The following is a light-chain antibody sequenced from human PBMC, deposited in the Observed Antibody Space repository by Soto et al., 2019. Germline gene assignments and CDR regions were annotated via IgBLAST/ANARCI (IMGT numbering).Light chain of an antibody. CDR3: ALWDDSLNGLV. V-gene: IGLV1-44*01. CDR2: RNN. Sequence: QSVLTQPPSASGTPGQRVTLSCSGSSSNIGSKSVNWYQQVPGTAPRLLIYRNNQQHSGVPHRVSGSKSGSSDSLAISGLQSPDEDDYYCALWDDSLNGLVVGTGTKLTVL. CDR1: SSNIGSKS. J-gene: IGLJ1*01.